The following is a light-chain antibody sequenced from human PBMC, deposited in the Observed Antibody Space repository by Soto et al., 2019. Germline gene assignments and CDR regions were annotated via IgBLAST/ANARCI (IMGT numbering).Light chain of an antibody. CDR2: EVS. CDR3: SSYQGSNTLV. V-gene: IGLV2-8*01. Sequence: QSVLTQPPSASGSPGQSVTISCTGTSSDVGGYNYVSWYQQHPGKAPKLMIYEVSKRPSGVPDRFSGSKSGNTASLTVSGLRAEDEADYYCSSYQGSNTLVFGGGTKLTVL. J-gene: IGLJ2*01. CDR1: SSDVGGYNY.